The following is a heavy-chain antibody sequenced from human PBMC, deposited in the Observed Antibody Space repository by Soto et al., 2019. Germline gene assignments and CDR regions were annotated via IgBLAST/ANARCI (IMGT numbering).Heavy chain of an antibody. V-gene: IGHV1-18*04. CDR2: ISAYNGNR. Sequence: ASVTVSCKASGYSFSDNGISWVRQAPGQGLEWMGWISAYNGNRNYAQKLQGRVTMTTDTSTSTAYMEMRSLRSDDTAVYYCAKDLEWLIRHFENWGQGTLVTVSS. J-gene: IGHJ4*02. CDR1: GYSFSDNG. CDR3: AKDLEWLIRHFEN. D-gene: IGHD3-22*01.